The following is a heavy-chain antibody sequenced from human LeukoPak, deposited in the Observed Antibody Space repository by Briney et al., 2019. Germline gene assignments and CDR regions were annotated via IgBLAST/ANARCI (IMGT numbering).Heavy chain of an antibody. D-gene: IGHD3-10*01. CDR1: GFTFSSYG. CDR2: ISYDGSNK. V-gene: IGHV3-30*19. J-gene: IGHJ4*02. CDR3: ARGALWFGELSVDY. Sequence: GGSLRLSCAASGFTFSSYGMHWVRQAPGKGLEWVAVISYDGSNKYYADSVKGRFTISRDNSKNTLYLQMNSLRAEDTAVYYCARGALWFGELSVDYWGQGTLVTVSS.